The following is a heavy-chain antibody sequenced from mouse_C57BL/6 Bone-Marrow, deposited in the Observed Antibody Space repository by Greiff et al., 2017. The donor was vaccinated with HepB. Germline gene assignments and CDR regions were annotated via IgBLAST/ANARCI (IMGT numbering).Heavy chain of an antibody. V-gene: IGHV3-6*01. CDR3: ARAIITTVVATPDY. CDR2: ISYDGSN. Sequence: ESGPGLVKPSRSLSLTCSVTGYSITSGYYWNWIRQFPGNKLEWMGYISYDGSNNYNPSLKNRISITRDTSKNQFFLKLNSVTTEDTATYYCARAIITTVVATPDYWGQGTTLTVSS. D-gene: IGHD1-1*01. J-gene: IGHJ2*01. CDR1: GYSITSGYY.